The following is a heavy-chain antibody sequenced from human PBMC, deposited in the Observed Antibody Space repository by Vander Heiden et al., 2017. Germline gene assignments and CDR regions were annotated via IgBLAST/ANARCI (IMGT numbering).Heavy chain of an antibody. CDR3: ARHHCTGGSCRGYFDF. J-gene: IGHJ4*02. D-gene: IGHD2-8*02. Sequence: EVQLVESGGGLVKPGGSLTLSRPASAFTVSGYTTHWVRPAPGKGLEWVSSISGSGYNIYYAASVKGRFTISRDNAKNSLYLQMNSLRAEDTAVYYCARHHCTGGSCRGYFDFWGQGTLVTVSS. CDR2: ISGSGYNI. V-gene: IGHV3-21*01. CDR1: AFTVSGYT.